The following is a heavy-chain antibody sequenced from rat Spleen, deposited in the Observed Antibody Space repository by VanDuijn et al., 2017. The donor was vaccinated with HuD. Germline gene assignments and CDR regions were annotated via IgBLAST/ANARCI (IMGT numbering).Heavy chain of an antibody. CDR3: TAASNEY. D-gene: IGHD3-1*01. Sequence: VQVVESGGGLVQSKESLKISCAASGFTFSNAAMYWVRQAPGKGLECVARIRTKANNYATYYADSVKGRLTISRDDSKGMVFLQMDNLKTEDTAMYYCTAASNEYWGQGVMVTVSS. CDR1: GFTFSNAA. V-gene: IGHV10-5*01. J-gene: IGHJ2*01. CDR2: IRTKANNYAT.